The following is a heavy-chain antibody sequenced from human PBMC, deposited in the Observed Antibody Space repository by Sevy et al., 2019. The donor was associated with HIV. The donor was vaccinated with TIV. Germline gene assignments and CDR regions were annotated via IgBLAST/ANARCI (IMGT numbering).Heavy chain of an antibody. D-gene: IGHD3-22*01. J-gene: IGHJ4*02. Sequence: ASVKVSCKVSGYTLTELSMHWVRQAPGKGLEWMGSFDPEDGETIYAQNFQGRVTMTEGRTTDTAYMELSSLRSEDTAVYYCATTKDYYDSSGYPFDYWGQGTLVTVSS. CDR2: FDPEDGET. V-gene: IGHV1-24*01. CDR3: ATTKDYYDSSGYPFDY. CDR1: GYTLTELS.